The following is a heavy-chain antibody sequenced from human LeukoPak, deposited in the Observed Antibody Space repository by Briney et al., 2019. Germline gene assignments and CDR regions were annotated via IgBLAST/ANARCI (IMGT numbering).Heavy chain of an antibody. CDR1: GFTFSSDG. CDR3: AKVRGNFEPGRLVIPQSPMDY. Sequence: GGSLRLSCAASGFTFSSDGMHWVRQAPSKGLEWVAVISYDGSNKYYADSVRGRFTISRDNSKNTLYLQMNRLRAEDTAVYYCAKVRGNFEPGRLVIPQSPMDYWGQGTLVTVSS. CDR2: ISYDGSNK. J-gene: IGHJ4*02. V-gene: IGHV3-30*18. D-gene: IGHD3-9*01.